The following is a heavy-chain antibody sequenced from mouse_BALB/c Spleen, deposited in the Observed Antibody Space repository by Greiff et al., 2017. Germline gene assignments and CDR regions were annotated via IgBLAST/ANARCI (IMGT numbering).Heavy chain of an antibody. J-gene: IGHJ4*01. V-gene: IGHV1-4*02. D-gene: IGHD2-13*01. Sequence: QVQLQQSAAELARPGASVKMSCKASGYTFTSYTMHWVKQRPGQGLEWIGYINPSSGYTEYNQKFKDKTTLTADKSSSTAYMQLSSLTSEDSAVYYCAGGDHGAMDYWGQGTSVTVAS. CDR3: AGGDHGAMDY. CDR1: GYTFTSYT. CDR2: INPSSGYT.